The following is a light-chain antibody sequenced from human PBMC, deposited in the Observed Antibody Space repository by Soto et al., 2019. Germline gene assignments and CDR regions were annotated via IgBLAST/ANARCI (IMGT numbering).Light chain of an antibody. CDR2: ADS. CDR3: QQSYTTLFT. CDR1: QSISNY. V-gene: IGKV1-39*01. J-gene: IGKJ3*01. Sequence: DIQMTQSPSSLSASVGDRVTITCRASQSISNYLNWYQQKPGKAPKLLIYADSSLQSGVPSRFSGSGSGTDFTLTISSLQPEDFATYSCQQSYTTLFTFGPGTNVDI.